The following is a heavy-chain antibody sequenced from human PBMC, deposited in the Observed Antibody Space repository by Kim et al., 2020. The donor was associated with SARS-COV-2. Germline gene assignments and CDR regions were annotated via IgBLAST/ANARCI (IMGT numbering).Heavy chain of an antibody. D-gene: IGHD3-22*01. V-gene: IGHV4-34*01. J-gene: IGHJ4*02. CDR3: ARGFYGDSSGYYFDY. Sequence: PSLKSRVTISVDTSKNQFSLKLSSVTASDTAVYYCARGFYGDSSGYYFDYWGQGTLVTVSS.